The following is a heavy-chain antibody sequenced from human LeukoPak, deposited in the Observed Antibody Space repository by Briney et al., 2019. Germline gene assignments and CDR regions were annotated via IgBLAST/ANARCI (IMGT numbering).Heavy chain of an antibody. D-gene: IGHD6-13*01. CDR2: ISAYNGDT. Sequence: ASVKVSCKASGYTFTSYGISWVRQAPGQGLEWVGWISAYNGDTNYAQNLQGRVTMTTDTSTSTAYMELRSLRFDDTAVYYCATDRIAAAGFAFDIWGQGTMVTVSS. V-gene: IGHV1-18*01. CDR1: GYTFTSYG. J-gene: IGHJ3*02. CDR3: ATDRIAAAGFAFDI.